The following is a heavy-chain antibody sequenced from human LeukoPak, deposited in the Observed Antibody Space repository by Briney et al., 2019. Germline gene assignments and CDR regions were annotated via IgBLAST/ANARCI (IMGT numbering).Heavy chain of an antibody. V-gene: IGHV1-24*01. CDR3: ATYAAAGTGAHFDY. CDR1: GYTFTSYD. D-gene: IGHD6-13*01. CDR2: FDPEDGET. J-gene: IGHJ4*02. Sequence: ASVKVSCKASGYTFTSYDINWVRQATGQGLEWMGGFDPEDGETIYAQKFQGRVTMTEDTSTDTAYMELSSLRSEDTAVYYCATYAAAGTGAHFDYWGQGTLVTVSS.